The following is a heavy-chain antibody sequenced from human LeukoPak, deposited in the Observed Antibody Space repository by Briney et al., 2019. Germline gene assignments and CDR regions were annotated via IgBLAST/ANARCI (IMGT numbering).Heavy chain of an antibody. Sequence: GGSLRLSCAASGFTFSNYAMSWARQAPGKGLEWVSSISGGGASTYYADSVKGRFPISRDNSKTTLYLQMNSLRAEDTAVYYCAKHRGYISDDMDVWGQGTTVTVSS. J-gene: IGHJ6*02. D-gene: IGHD5-18*01. CDR2: ISGGGAST. CDR3: AKHRGYISDDMDV. CDR1: GFTFSNYA. V-gene: IGHV3-23*01.